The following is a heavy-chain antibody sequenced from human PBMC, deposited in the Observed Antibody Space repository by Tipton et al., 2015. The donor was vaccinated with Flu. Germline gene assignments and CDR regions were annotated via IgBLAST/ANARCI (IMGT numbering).Heavy chain of an antibody. V-gene: IGHV5-51*01. CDR3: ARGFGSGYTTSSDGMDV. CDR1: GKSLANHW. J-gene: IGHJ6*02. D-gene: IGHD3-16*02. CDR2: IYPTDFGT. Sequence: MQLVQSGAEVKEPGESLKISCKGSGKSLANHWIGWVRQRPGKGLEWMGIIYPTDFGTRYRPSFEGQVTISADKSITTVYLQWSSLKASDTATYYCARGFGSGYTTSSDGMDVWGQGTTVTVSS.